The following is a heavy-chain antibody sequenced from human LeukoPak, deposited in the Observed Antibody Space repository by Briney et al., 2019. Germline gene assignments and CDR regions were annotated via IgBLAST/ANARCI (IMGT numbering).Heavy chain of an antibody. Sequence: SETLSLTCTVSGGSINSISYYWGWIRQPPGKRLEWIGSMYYSGITYYNPSLKSRVTIFVDTSKNQFSLKLSSVTAADTAVYYCARHPDNDFWSGYEDYWGQGTLVTVSS. CDR3: ARHPDNDFWSGYEDY. CDR1: GGSINSISYY. J-gene: IGHJ4*02. D-gene: IGHD3-3*01. V-gene: IGHV4-39*01. CDR2: MYYSGIT.